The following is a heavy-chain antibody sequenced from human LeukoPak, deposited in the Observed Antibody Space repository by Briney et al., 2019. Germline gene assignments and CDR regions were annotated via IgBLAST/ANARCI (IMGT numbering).Heavy chain of an antibody. CDR3: ARFKVVMATITPDY. V-gene: IGHV1-69*13. D-gene: IGHD5-24*01. Sequence: ASVKVSCKASGGTFSSYAISWVRQAPGQGLEWMGGIIPIFGTANYAQKFQGRVTITADESTSTAYMELSSLRSEDTAVYYCARFKVVMATITPDYWGQGTLVTVSS. CDR1: GGTFSSYA. J-gene: IGHJ4*02. CDR2: IIPIFGTA.